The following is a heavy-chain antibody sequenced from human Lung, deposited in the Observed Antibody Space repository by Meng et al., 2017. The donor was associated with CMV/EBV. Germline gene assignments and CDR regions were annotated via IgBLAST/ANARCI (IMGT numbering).Heavy chain of an antibody. CDR1: GGSFSGYY. J-gene: IGHJ6*02. V-gene: IGHV4-34*01. D-gene: IGHD4-11*01. CDR3: ARGLADSNPFFYYYYGMDV. CDR2: INHSGST. Sequence: SETLSLXXAVYGGSFSGYYCTWIRQSPGKGLEWIGDINHSGSTNYNPSLKSRVTISVDTSKKQCSLKLSSVTAADTAVYFCARGLADSNPFFYYYYGMDVWGQWPTVTVSS.